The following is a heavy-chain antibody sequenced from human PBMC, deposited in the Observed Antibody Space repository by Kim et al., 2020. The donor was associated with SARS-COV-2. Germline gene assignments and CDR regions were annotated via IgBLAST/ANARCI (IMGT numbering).Heavy chain of an antibody. Sequence: GGSLRLSCAASGLTFSAHGFHWIRQAPGKGLEWVSFIRYDGSDEYHAESVRGRFTVSRDNAKSTLFLQMNSLRAEDTAVYYCARDRGVHCFDLWGEGTLV. CDR2: IRYDGSDE. CDR3: ARDRGVHCFDL. J-gene: IGHJ4*02. V-gene: IGHV3-30*02. CDR1: GLTFSAHG.